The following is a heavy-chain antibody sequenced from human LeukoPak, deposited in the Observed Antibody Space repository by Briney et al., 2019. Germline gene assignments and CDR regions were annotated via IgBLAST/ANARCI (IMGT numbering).Heavy chain of an antibody. Sequence: WSLRLSCAASGFTFTNYGMHWVRQAPGKGLEWVAVISYDGSNKYYVDSVKGRFTISRDNSKNTLSLQMNSLRAEDTAVYYCAKASIYVYYGMDVWSQGTTVIVSS. D-gene: IGHD3-16*02. J-gene: IGHJ6*02. CDR1: GFTFTNYG. CDR2: ISYDGSNK. CDR3: AKASIYVYYGMDV. V-gene: IGHV3-30*18.